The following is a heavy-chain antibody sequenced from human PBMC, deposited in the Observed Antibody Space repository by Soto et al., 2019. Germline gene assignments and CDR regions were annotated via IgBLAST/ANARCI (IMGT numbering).Heavy chain of an antibody. CDR1: GFTFSNYE. CDR3: AREYHGVEYCMDV. CDR2: ISYDENNK. J-gene: IGHJ6*02. V-gene: IGHV3-30*04. D-gene: IGHD3-16*01. Sequence: PGGSLRLSCAASGFTFSNYEMNWVRQAPGKGLEWVASISYDENNKFYADSVKGRFIISRDKSKNTLYLQINSLRAEDTAVYYCAREYHGVEYCMDVWGQGTTVTVSS.